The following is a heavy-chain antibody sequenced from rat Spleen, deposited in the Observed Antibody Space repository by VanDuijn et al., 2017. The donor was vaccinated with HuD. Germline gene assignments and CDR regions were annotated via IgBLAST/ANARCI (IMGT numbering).Heavy chain of an antibody. CDR2: ISYDGIST. Sequence: EVQLVESGGDLVQPGRSLKLSCAASGFIFNNYDMAWVRQAPTKSLEWVATISYDGISTYYRDSVRGRFTISSDDAKTTLYLQMDSLRSEDTATYYCVRQDTSGYSNWFTFWGQGTLVTVSS. V-gene: IGHV5-29*01. CDR1: GFIFNNYD. D-gene: IGHD4-3*01. J-gene: IGHJ3*01. CDR3: VRQDTSGYSNWFTF.